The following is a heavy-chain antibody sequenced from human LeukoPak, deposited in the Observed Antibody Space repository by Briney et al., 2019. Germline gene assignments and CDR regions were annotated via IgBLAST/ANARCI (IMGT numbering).Heavy chain of an antibody. CDR3: ARESGSYYDY. CDR2: ISGSGTTM. D-gene: IGHD1-26*01. Sequence: QPGGSLRLSCAASGFTFSSYEMNWVRQAPGRGLEWVSYISGSGTTMYYADSVKGRFTISRDNAKNSLYLQMNSLRAEDTAVYYCARESGSYYDYWGQGTLVAVSS. J-gene: IGHJ4*02. CDR1: GFTFSSYE. V-gene: IGHV3-48*03.